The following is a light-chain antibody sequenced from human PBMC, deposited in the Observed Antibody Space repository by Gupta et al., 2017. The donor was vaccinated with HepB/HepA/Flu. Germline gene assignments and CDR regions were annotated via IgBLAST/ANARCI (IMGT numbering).Light chain of an antibody. V-gene: IGKV1-8*01. Sequence: AIRMTQSSSSFSASTGDRVTITCLASQGISSYLAWYQQKPGKAPKLLIYAASTLQSGVPSRFSGSGSGTDFTLTISCLQSEDFATYYGQQYYSYPPTFGQGTKVEIK. CDR1: QGISSY. CDR3: QQYYSYPPT. J-gene: IGKJ1*01. CDR2: AAS.